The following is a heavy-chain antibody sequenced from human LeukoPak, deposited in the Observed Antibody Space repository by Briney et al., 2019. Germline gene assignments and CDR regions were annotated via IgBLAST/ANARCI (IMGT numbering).Heavy chain of an antibody. D-gene: IGHD3-3*01. V-gene: IGHV3-30*02. CDR3: VKDVLGGSGYFLFDS. CDR2: IQNDGSNK. CDR1: GFTFSTSG. J-gene: IGHJ4*02. Sequence: PGGSLRLSCTASGFTFSTSGMHWVRQAPDKGLEWVAFIQNDGSNKYYADSVKGRFTISRDNSKNILYLQMNSLRAEDTALYYCVKDVLGGSGYFLFDSWGRGILVTVSS.